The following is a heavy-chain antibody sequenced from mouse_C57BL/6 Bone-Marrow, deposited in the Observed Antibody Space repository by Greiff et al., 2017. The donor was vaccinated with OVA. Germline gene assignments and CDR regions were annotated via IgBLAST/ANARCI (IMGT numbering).Heavy chain of an antibody. Sequence: VNVVESGAELMKPGASVKLSCKATGYTFTGYWIEWVKQRPGHGLAWIGEILPGSGSTNYNEKFQGKATFTADTSSNTAYMQLSSLTSEDSAIYNYARIRRITKVEADNDYWGQGTTLTVSS. CDR2: ILPGSGST. CDR1: GYTFTGYW. J-gene: IGHJ2*01. D-gene: IGHD1-1*01. V-gene: IGHV1-9*01. CDR3: ARIRRITKVEADNDY.